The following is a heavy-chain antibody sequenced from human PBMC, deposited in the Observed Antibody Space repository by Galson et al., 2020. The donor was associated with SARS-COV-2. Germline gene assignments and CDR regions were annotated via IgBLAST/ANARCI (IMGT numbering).Heavy chain of an antibody. CDR1: GFTFSSYA. V-gene: IGHV3-30*04. J-gene: IGHJ3*02. D-gene: IGHD4-17*01. CDR3: AREGVQTTDAFDI. Sequence: LSLTCAASGFTFSSYAMHWVRQAPGKGLEWVAVISYDGSNKYYADSVKGRFTISRDNSKNTLYLQMNSLRAEDTAVYYCAREGVQTTDAFDIWGQGTMVTVSS. CDR2: ISYDGSNK.